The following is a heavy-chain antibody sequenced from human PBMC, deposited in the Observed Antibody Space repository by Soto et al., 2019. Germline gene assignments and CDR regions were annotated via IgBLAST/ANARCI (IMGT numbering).Heavy chain of an antibody. J-gene: IGHJ4*02. Sequence: WEAMKISCERSGYSFNSYWIGRVRQMPGKGLEWMGIIYPGDSDTRYSRSFQGQVTISADRSISTAYLQWSSLKASDTAMYYCARLIFYYGDLPAYFSHWSQGT. V-gene: IGHV5-51*01. CDR3: ARLIFYYGDLPAYFSH. CDR1: GYSFNSYW. CDR2: IYPGDSDT. D-gene: IGHD4-17*01.